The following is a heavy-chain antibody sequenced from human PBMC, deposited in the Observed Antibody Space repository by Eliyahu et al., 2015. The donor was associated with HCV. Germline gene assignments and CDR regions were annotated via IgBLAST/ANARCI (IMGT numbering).Heavy chain of an antibody. Sequence: QLQLQESGPGLVKPSETXSXTCTVSGXSIGIVSYYWDWIRQAPGKGLXWIGGIYYSGRTYYNSSLKSRVTISVDTSKNQFSLRLSSVTVADTAVYYCARSYRSSSPYFDYWGQGTLVAVSS. CDR1: GXSIGIVSYY. CDR2: IYYSGRT. V-gene: IGHV4-39*01. J-gene: IGHJ4*02. D-gene: IGHD6-6*01. CDR3: ARSYRSSSPYFDY.